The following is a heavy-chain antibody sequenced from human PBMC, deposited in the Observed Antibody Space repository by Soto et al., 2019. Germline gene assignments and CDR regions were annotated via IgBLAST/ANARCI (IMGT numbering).Heavy chain of an antibody. D-gene: IGHD6-13*01. Sequence: GEFLKIWYQCAGCTFADFCVGWVRQLPGKGLEWMGIIYPGDHETRYSPSFHGKVTISADKSINTAYLQWNSLEASDTAFYFCARSPRSSPYFDYWGQGALVTVSS. CDR2: IYPGDHET. CDR1: GCTFADFC. CDR3: ARSPRSSPYFDY. J-gene: IGHJ4*02. V-gene: IGHV5-51*01.